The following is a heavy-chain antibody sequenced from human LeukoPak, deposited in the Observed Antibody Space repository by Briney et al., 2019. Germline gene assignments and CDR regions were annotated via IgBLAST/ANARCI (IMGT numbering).Heavy chain of an antibody. Sequence: GGSLRLSSAASGFTFSSYAMHWVRQAPGKGLEWVAVISYDGSNKYYADSVKGRFTISRDNSKNTLYLQMNSLRAEDTAVYYCARTVRGVVISPLDYWGQGTLVTVSS. CDR2: ISYDGSNK. CDR3: ARTVRGVVISPLDY. CDR1: GFTFSSYA. D-gene: IGHD3-3*01. J-gene: IGHJ4*02. V-gene: IGHV3-30-3*01.